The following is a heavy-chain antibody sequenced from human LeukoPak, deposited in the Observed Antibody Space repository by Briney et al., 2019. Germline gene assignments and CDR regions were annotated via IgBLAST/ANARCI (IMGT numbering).Heavy chain of an antibody. CDR1: GFTFSSYG. CDR3: AKGGVGAFDDDAFDI. D-gene: IGHD1-26*01. V-gene: IGHV3-30*18. Sequence: PGRSLRLSCAASGFTFSSYGMHWVRQAPGKGLEWVAVISYDGSNKYYADSVKGRFTISRDNSKNTLYLQMNSLRAEDTAVYYCAKGGVGAFDDDAFDIWGQGTMVTVSS. J-gene: IGHJ3*02. CDR2: ISYDGSNK.